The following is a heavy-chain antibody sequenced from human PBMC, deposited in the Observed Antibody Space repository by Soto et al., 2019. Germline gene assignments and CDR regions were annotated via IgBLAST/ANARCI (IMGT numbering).Heavy chain of an antibody. Sequence: GGSLRLSCAASGFTFNDHHMDWVRQAPGKGLEWVARATNRGHSHTTGYTASVKGRFTISRDASTISLSLQMNGLKTVYTAVYFCSRLMGTSFDLWGQGTLVTVSS. CDR1: GFTFNDHH. CDR3: SRLMGTSFDL. CDR2: ATNRGHSHTT. D-gene: IGHD2-8*01. J-gene: IGHJ4*02. V-gene: IGHV3-72*01.